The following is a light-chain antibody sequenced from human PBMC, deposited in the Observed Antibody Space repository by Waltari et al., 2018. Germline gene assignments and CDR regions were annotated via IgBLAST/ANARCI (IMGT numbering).Light chain of an antibody. CDR2: DAS. CDR3: QQRTNWPS. J-gene: IGKJ4*01. CDR1: QGISSF. V-gene: IGKV3-11*01. Sequence: IVFTQSPATLSLSPGERATPSCRASQGISSFFAWYQQKPGQAPRLLVYDASNRATAIPGGFSGSGSGADFTLTISSLEPEDFAVYYCQQRTNWPSFGGGTRVELK.